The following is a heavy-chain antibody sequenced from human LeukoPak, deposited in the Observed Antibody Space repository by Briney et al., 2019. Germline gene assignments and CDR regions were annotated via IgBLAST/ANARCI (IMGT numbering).Heavy chain of an antibody. CDR2: ISSSSTYI. J-gene: IGHJ2*01. Sequence: GGSLRLSCTASGFTLRRYTLNWVRQAPGKGLEWVSSISSSSTYIYYADSVKGRFTISRDNAKNSLYLQMNSLRAEDTAVYYCARVNYYDSSGLHGYFDLWGRGTLVTVSS. CDR1: GFTLRRYT. D-gene: IGHD3-22*01. CDR3: ARVNYYDSSGLHGYFDL. V-gene: IGHV3-21*01.